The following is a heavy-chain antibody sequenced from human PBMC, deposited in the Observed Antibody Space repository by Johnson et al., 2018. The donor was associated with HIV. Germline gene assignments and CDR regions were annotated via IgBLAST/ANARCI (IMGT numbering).Heavy chain of an antibody. D-gene: IGHD3-10*01. Sequence: HWVRQAPGKGLEWVALMSFDGSNKYYADSVKGRFTISRDNSKNTLYLQMNSLRTEDTAVYYCATEARGVHGTHAFDIWGQGTMVTVSS. CDR3: ATEARGVHGTHAFDI. V-gene: IGHV3-30*04. CDR2: MSFDGSNK. J-gene: IGHJ3*02.